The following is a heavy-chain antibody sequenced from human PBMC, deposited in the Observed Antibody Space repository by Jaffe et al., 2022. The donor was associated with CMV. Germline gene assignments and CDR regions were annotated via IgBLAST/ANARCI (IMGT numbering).Heavy chain of an antibody. J-gene: IGHJ4*02. V-gene: IGHV3-15*01. CDR2: IKSKGSGGTV. CDR3: AKVRDVNNLGVFNY. Sequence: EVQLVESGGGLVKSGGSLRLSCAASGLTFNIAWMSWVRQAPGKGLEWVGRIKSKGSGGTVDYAAPVKGRFTVSRDDSEDTLFLHMNSLKPDDTAVYYCAKVRDVNNLGVFNYWGQGTLVTVSS. CDR1: GLTFNIAW. D-gene: IGHD3-16*01.